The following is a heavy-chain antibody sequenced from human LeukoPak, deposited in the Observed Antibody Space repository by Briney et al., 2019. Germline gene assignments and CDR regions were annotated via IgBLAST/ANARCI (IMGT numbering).Heavy chain of an antibody. D-gene: IGHD3-22*01. CDR3: ARTIVAHLDY. Sequence: SETLSLTCAVSGGSISSGGYSWIWIRQPPGKGLEWIGYIYDSGNTYYNPSLKSRLIISVDMSKNQFSLKLSSVTAADTAVYYCARTIVAHLDYWGQGTLVTVSS. J-gene: IGHJ4*02. CDR1: GGSISSGGYS. V-gene: IGHV4-30-4*07. CDR2: IYDSGNT.